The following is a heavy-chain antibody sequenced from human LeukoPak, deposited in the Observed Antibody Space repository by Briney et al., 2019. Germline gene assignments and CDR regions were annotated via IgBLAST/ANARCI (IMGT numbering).Heavy chain of an antibody. Sequence: GGSLRLSCAASGFTFSSYAMHWVRQAPGKGLEWVAVISYDGSNKYYADSVKGRFTISRDNSKNTLYLQMNSLRAEDTAVYYCAKDRSSSWYEGPFNGMDVWGQGTTVTVSS. CDR3: AKDRSSSWYEGPFNGMDV. CDR2: ISYDGSNK. D-gene: IGHD6-13*01. J-gene: IGHJ6*02. V-gene: IGHV3-30-3*01. CDR1: GFTFSSYA.